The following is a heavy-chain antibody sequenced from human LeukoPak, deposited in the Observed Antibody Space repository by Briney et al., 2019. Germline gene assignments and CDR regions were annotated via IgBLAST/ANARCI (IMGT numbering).Heavy chain of an antibody. Sequence: PGGSLRLSCAASGFTFSSYWVSWVRQAPGKGLEWVATINQDGSEKYYVDSVKGRFTIPTDNAKNSLYLQMNSLRVDDTAIYYCARIVAGYWGQGTLVTVSS. CDR1: GFTFSSYW. V-gene: IGHV3-7*01. J-gene: IGHJ4*02. D-gene: IGHD5-12*01. CDR2: INQDGSEK. CDR3: ARIVAGY.